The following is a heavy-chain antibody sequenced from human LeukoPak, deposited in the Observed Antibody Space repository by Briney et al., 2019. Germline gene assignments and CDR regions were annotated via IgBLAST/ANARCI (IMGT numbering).Heavy chain of an antibody. CDR2: IYHSGST. CDR1: GGSISSGSYY. J-gene: IGHJ4*02. Sequence: SETLSLTCTVSGGSISSGSYYWSWIQQPAGKGLEWIGRIYHSGSTYYNPSLKSRVTISVDTSKNQFSLKLSSVTAADTAVYYCAREIIGSSPLDYWGQGTLVTVSS. V-gene: IGHV4-61*02. D-gene: IGHD6-6*01. CDR3: AREIIGSSPLDY.